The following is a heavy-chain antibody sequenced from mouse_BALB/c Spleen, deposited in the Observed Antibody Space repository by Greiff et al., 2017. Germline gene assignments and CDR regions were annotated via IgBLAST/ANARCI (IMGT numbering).Heavy chain of an antibody. CDR3: ARGGQRAMDY. CDR2: ISYDGSN. J-gene: IGHJ4*01. CDR1: GYSITSGYY. Sequence: ESGPGLVKPSQSLSLTCSVTGYSITSGYYWNWIRQFPGNKLEWMGYISYDGSNNYNPSLKNRISITRDTSKNQFFLKLNSVTTEDTATYYCARGGQRAMDYWGQGTSVTVSS. V-gene: IGHV3-6*02.